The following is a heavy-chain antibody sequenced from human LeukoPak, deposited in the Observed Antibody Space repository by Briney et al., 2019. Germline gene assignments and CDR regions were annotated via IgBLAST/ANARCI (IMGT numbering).Heavy chain of an antibody. D-gene: IGHD3-9*01. J-gene: IGHJ3*02. CDR2: IIPILGIA. CDR1: GGTFSSYA. Sequence: GASVKVSCKTSGGTFSSYAISWVRQAPGQGLEWMGRIIPILGIANYAQKFQGRVTITADKSTSTAYMELNSLRSEDTAVYYCARDRSTYYDILTGYSDAFDIWGQGTMVTVSS. V-gene: IGHV1-69*04. CDR3: ARDRSTYYDILTGYSDAFDI.